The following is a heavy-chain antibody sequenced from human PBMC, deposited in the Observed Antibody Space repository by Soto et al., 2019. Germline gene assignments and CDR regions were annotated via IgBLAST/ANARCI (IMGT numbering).Heavy chain of an antibody. CDR3: AREAVDDAFDI. CDR2: ISTSGSTV. CDR1: GFTFSIYE. J-gene: IGHJ3*02. Sequence: GGSLRLSCAASGFTFSIYEMNWVRQAPGKGLEWVSYISTSGSTVYNADSVQGRFTISRDNAKNSLYLQMNSLRAEDTAVYYCAREAVDDAFDIWGQGTMVTVSS. V-gene: IGHV3-48*03. D-gene: IGHD6-25*01.